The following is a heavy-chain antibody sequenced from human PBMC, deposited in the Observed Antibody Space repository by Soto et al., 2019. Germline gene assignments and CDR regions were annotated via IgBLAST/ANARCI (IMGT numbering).Heavy chain of an antibody. Sequence: QVQLLESGGGVVQPGKSLRLSCAASGFTFSSYAMHWVRQAPGKGLEWVAVISYDGSNKFFADSVKGRFSISRDNSNDTVFLQMDSLRVENTAVYYCAKDFLLWGSVPDPGASDYWGQGTLVTVSS. J-gene: IGHJ4*02. CDR2: ISYDGSNK. D-gene: IGHD3-16*01. CDR1: GFTFSSYA. CDR3: AKDFLLWGSVPDPGASDY. V-gene: IGHV3-30*18.